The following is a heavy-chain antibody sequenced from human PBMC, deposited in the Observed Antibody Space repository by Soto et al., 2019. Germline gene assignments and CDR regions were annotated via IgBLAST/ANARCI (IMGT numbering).Heavy chain of an antibody. CDR1: GFTVSNTY. V-gene: IGHV3-53*02. CDR2: IYTAGGT. CDR3: ARALPVAKGGFDS. D-gene: IGHD2-2*01. Sequence: EVQLVETGGGLIQPGGSLRLSCEASGFTVSNTYMTWVRQPPGKGLECVSVIYTAGGTNYADSVKGRFIISRDNSKNTLYLQMTSLRAEDTAVYYCARALPVAKGGFDSWGQGPLVTVSS. J-gene: IGHJ5*01.